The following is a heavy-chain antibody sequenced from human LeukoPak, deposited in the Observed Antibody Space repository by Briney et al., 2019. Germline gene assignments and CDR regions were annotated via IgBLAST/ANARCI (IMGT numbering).Heavy chain of an antibody. D-gene: IGHD3-9*01. CDR1: GFTFSSYD. V-gene: IGHV3-13*01. J-gene: IGHJ5*02. Sequence: GGSLRLSCAASGFTFSSYDMHWVRQPTGKGLEWVSAIGTAGDTYYSHSVEGRFTISRENAKNSLYLHMNSLSAGDTAVYFCARGHMLTGYYNFAWFDPWGQGTLVTVSS. CDR3: ARGHMLTGYYNFAWFDP. CDR2: IGTAGDT.